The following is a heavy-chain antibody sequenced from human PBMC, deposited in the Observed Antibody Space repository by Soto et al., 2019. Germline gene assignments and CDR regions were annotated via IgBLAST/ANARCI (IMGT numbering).Heavy chain of an antibody. D-gene: IGHD1-1*01. Sequence: EVQLVESGGGLVQPGGSLRLSCAASGFTVSNNYIRWVRQAPGKGLEWFSLIYSGGATYYADSVKGRFTFSRDNSKNTLYLQMNSLRAEDTAVDYCARDGTYNWVGGQGILVTVSS. CDR2: IYSGGAT. CDR3: ARDGTYNWV. CDR1: GFTVSNNY. V-gene: IGHV3-66*01. J-gene: IGHJ4*02.